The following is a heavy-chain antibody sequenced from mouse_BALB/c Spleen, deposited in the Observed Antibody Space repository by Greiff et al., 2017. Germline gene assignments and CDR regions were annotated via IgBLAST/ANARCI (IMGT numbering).Heavy chain of an antibody. CDR2: INPSTGYT. V-gene: IGHV1-7*01. Sequence: VQLQQSGAELAKPGASVKMSCKASGYTFTSYWMHWVKQRPGQGLEWIGYINPSTGYTEYNQKFKDKATLTADKSSSTAYMQLSSLTSEDSAVYYCAREGPTASFDYWGQGTTLTVSS. CDR1: GYTFTSYW. CDR3: AREGPTASFDY. J-gene: IGHJ2*01. D-gene: IGHD1-2*01.